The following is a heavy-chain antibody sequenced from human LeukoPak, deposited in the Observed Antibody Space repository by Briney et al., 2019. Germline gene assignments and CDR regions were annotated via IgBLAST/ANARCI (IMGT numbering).Heavy chain of an antibody. D-gene: IGHD3-10*01. Sequence: GGSLRLSCAASGFTFSSYDMNWVRQAPGKGLEWVSYISSSGNTIYYADSVKGRFTNSRDNAKNSLYLQMNSLRDEDTAVYYCARGTYGFDYWGQGTLVTVSS. J-gene: IGHJ4*02. CDR2: ISSSGNTI. V-gene: IGHV3-48*02. CDR3: ARGTYGFDY. CDR1: GFTFSSYD.